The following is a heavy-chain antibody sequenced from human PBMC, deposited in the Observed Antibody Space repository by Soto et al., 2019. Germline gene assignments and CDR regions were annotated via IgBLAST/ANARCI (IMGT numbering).Heavy chain of an antibody. CDR2: IFHGGST. Sequence: SETLSLTCALSGAPITWGDYSWNWIRQPPGKGLEWIGYIFHGGSTYYNPSLRSRVTISVDRSRTQFSLKMSSVTAADTAVYYCARGRVVVPAAVMFNCLDPWGQGALVTVSS. J-gene: IGHJ5*02. CDR3: ARGRVVVPAAVMFNCLDP. V-gene: IGHV4-30-2*01. D-gene: IGHD2-2*01. CDR1: GAPITWGDYS.